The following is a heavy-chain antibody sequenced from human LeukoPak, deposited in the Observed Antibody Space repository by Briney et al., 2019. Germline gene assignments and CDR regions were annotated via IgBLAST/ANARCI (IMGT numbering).Heavy chain of an antibody. D-gene: IGHD3-10*01. J-gene: IGHJ4*02. CDR3: ASSPIITMVRGVIQPPHY. CDR1: GGSISSYY. V-gene: IGHV4-4*07. CDR2: IYTSGST. Sequence: PSETLSLTCTVSGGSISSYYWSWIRQPAGKGLEWIGRIYTSGSTNYNPSLNSRVTMSVDTSKNQFSLKLSSVTAADTAVYYCASSPIITMVRGVIQPPHYWGQGTLVTVSS.